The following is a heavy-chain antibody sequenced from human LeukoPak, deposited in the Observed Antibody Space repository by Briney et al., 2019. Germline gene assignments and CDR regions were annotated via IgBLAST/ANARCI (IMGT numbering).Heavy chain of an antibody. V-gene: IGHV1-69*05. CDR3: ARSTTVVTPFDY. CDR2: IFPIFGTA. D-gene: IGHD4-23*01. Sequence: SVKVSCKASGGTFSSYAISWVRQAPGQGLEWMGGIFPIFGTANYAQKFQGRVTITTDESTSTAYMELSSLRFEDTAVYYCARSTTVVTPFDYWGQGTLVTVSS. J-gene: IGHJ4*02. CDR1: GGTFSSYA.